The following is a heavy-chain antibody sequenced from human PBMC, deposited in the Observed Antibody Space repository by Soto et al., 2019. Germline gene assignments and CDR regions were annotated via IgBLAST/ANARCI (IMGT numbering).Heavy chain of an antibody. Sequence: PGGSLRLSCAASGFIVSSNYMSWVRQAPGKGLDWVSVIYSGGGTYYADSVKGRFTISRDNSKNTLYLQMNSLRAEDTAVYYCARRYSSGWHFDYWGQGTLVTSPQ. CDR1: GFIVSSNY. CDR2: IYSGGGT. CDR3: ARRYSSGWHFDY. D-gene: IGHD6-19*01. V-gene: IGHV3-53*01. J-gene: IGHJ4*02.